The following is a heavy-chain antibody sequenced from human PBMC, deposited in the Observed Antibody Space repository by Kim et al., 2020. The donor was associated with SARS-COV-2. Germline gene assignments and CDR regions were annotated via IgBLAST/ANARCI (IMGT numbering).Heavy chain of an antibody. CDR1: GFAFSTYA. V-gene: IGHV3-64D*06. J-gene: IGHJ4*02. CDR2: IGGNGGSI. CDR3: VNLVVVTV. D-gene: IGHD2-21*01. Sequence: GGSLRLSCSASGFAFSTYAMHWVRQAPGKGLEYVSGIGGNGGSIYYADSVNGRFTISRDNSKNALYLQMSSLRAEDTAVYYCVNLVVVTVWGQGTLVTVSS.